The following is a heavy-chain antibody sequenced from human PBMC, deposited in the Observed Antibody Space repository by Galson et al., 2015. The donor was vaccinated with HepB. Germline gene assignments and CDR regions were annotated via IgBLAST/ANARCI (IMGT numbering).Heavy chain of an antibody. V-gene: IGHV3-30*04. CDR2: ISYDGSNK. Sequence: SLRLSCAASGFTFSSYAMHWVRQAPGKGLEWVAVISYDGSNKYYADSVKGRFTISRDNSENTLYLQMNSLRAEDTAVYYCARAQYSSGWTMWNWGQGTMVTVSS. J-gene: IGHJ3*01. CDR1: GFTFSSYA. CDR3: ARAQYSSGWTMWN. D-gene: IGHD6-19*01.